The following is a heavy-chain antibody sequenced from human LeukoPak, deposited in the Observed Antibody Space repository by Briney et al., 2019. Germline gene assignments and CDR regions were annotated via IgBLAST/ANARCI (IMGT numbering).Heavy chain of an antibody. D-gene: IGHD6-13*01. CDR2: IIPIFGTA. J-gene: IGHJ3*02. CDR3: ARDRSPGIAAGNDAFDI. CDR1: GGTFSSYA. V-gene: IGHV1-69*13. Sequence: SVKVSCKASGGTFSSYAISWVRQAPGQGLEGMGGIIPIFGTANYAQKFQGRVTITADESTSTAYMELSSLRSEDTAVYYCARDRSPGIAAGNDAFDIWGQGTMVTVSS.